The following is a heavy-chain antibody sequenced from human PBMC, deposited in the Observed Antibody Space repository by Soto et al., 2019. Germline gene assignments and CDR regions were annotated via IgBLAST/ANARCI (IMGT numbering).Heavy chain of an antibody. Sequence: GASVKVSCKASGYTFTSYYLHWVRRAPGQGLEWKGLINPSVGDTHFAQSFQGRVTMTTDTSTSTAYMELRRLRSDDTAVYYCARDSIGTIFGVVPYGMDVWGQGTTVTVSS. CDR1: GYTFTSYY. CDR3: ARDSIGTIFGVVPYGMDV. J-gene: IGHJ6*02. D-gene: IGHD3-3*01. V-gene: IGHV1-46*01. CDR2: INPSVGDT.